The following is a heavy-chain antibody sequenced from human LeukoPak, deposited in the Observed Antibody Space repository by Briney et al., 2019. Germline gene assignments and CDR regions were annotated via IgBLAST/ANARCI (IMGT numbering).Heavy chain of an antibody. J-gene: IGHJ4*02. Sequence: GGSLRLSCAASGFTFDDYAMHWVRQAPGKGLEWVSLISGDGGSTHYADSVKGRFTISRDNSKNSLYLQMNSLRTEDTALYYCAKDKRYSGYDPFDYWGQGTLVTVSS. CDR2: ISGDGGST. D-gene: IGHD5-12*01. CDR1: GFTFDDYA. CDR3: AKDKRYSGYDPFDY. V-gene: IGHV3-43*02.